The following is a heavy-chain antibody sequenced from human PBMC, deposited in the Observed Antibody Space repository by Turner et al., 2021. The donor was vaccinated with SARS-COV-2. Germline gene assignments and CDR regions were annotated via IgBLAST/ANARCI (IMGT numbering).Heavy chain of an antibody. D-gene: IGHD2-2*01. CDR1: GYSVTSYW. CDR2: IDPSDSYT. Sequence: EVQLVQSGAEVKKPGESLRISCKGSGYSVTSYWISWVRQMPGKGLEWMGRIDPSDSYTNYSPSFQGHVTISADKSISTAYLQWSSLKASDTAMYYCARSFGYCSSTSCLLNWFDPWGQGTLVTVSS. V-gene: IGHV5-10-1*01. J-gene: IGHJ5*02. CDR3: ARSFGYCSSTSCLLNWFDP.